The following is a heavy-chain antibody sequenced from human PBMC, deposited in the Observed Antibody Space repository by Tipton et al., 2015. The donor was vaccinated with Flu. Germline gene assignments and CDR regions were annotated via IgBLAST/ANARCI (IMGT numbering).Heavy chain of an antibody. CDR1: GGSINSGGWY. Sequence: TLSLTCTVSGGSINSGGWYWSWIRQLPGKGLEWIGYIHYSGSTYYNPSLKSRVSISVDTSKKHFYLKLKSVTAADTAVYYCARNFKSWGQGTLVTVSS. CDR3: ARNFKS. CDR2: IHYSGST. V-gene: IGHV4-31*03. J-gene: IGHJ5*02.